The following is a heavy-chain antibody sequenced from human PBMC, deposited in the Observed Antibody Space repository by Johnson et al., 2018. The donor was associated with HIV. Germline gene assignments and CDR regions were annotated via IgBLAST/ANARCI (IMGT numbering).Heavy chain of an antibody. J-gene: IGHJ3*02. CDR1: GFTFSSYW. CDR3: AKVPPGRGFDAFDI. CDR2: IKQDGSEK. V-gene: IGHV3-7*05. Sequence: VQLVESGGGLVQPGGSLRLSCAASGFTFSSYWMSWVRQAPGKGLEWVANIKQDGSEKYYVDSVKGRFTISRDNSKNTLYLQMNSLRAEDTAVYYCAKVPPGRGFDAFDIWGQGTMVTVSS.